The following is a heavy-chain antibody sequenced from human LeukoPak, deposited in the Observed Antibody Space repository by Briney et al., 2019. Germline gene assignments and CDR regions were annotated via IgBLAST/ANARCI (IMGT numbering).Heavy chain of an antibody. D-gene: IGHD6-19*01. J-gene: IGHJ4*02. CDR2: ITGGGGST. CDR1: GFTFSSYA. CDR3: AQDRDGWYKDY. V-gene: IGHV3-23*01. Sequence: GGSLRLSCAASGFTFSSYAMSWVRQAPGKGLEWISSITGGGGSTYYAASVKGRFTISRDNSKNTLYLQMYSLRAEDTAVYYCAQDRDGWYKDYWGQGTLVTVSS.